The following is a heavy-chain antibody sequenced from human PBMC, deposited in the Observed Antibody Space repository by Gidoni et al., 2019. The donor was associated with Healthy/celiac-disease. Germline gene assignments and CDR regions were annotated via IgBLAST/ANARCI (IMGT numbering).Heavy chain of an antibody. Sequence: QVQLVDSGGGLVKPGGSVRLSCAASGFPFSAYYMSWIRQPPGKGLGWVSYISSSGSTIYYADSVKGRFTISRDNAKNSLYLQMNSLRAEDTAVYYCARGQWLVRPYEDAFDIWGQGTMVTVSS. V-gene: IGHV3-11*01. D-gene: IGHD6-19*01. CDR2: ISSSGSTI. CDR1: GFPFSAYY. CDR3: ARGQWLVRPYEDAFDI. J-gene: IGHJ3*02.